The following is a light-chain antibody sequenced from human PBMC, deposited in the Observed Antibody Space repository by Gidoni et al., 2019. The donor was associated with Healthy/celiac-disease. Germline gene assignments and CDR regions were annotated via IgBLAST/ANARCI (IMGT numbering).Light chain of an antibody. CDR2: DVS. CDR1: SSDVGGYNY. V-gene: IGLV2-14*01. CDR3: SSYTSSSTLV. Sequence: QSALTQPASVSGSPGQSITISCTGTSSDVGGYNYVSWYQQHPGKAPKLMIYDVSNRPSVVSNRFSGSKSGNTASLTISGLQAEDEAEYYCSSYTSSSTLVFGGGTKLTVL. J-gene: IGLJ2*01.